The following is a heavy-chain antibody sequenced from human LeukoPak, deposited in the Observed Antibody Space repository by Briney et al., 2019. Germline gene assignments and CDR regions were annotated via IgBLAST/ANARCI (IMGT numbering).Heavy chain of an antibody. CDR2: IRSDGSDK. CDR1: GFIFSTYG. D-gene: IGHD6-19*01. J-gene: IGHJ4*02. Sequence: GGSLRLSCAASGFIFSTYGMHWVRQAPGKGLEWVAFIRSDGSDKSYAGSVQGRFIISRDNSKNPLYLQMNTLRAEDTAIYCCGEHDSSSDYWGQGTLVTVSS. V-gene: IGHV3-30*02. CDR3: GEHDSSSDY.